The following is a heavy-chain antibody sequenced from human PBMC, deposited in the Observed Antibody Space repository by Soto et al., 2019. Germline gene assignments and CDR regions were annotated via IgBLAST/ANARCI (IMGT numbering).Heavy chain of an antibody. V-gene: IGHV4-59*01. D-gene: IGHD3-3*01. CDR3: ARVHYDYWSGIFWFDP. Sequence: QVQLQESGPGLVKPSETLSLTCTVSGGSISSYYWSWIRQPPGKGLEWIGYIYYSGSTNYNPSLESRVTISVDTSKNQFSLKLSSVTAADTAVYYCARVHYDYWSGIFWFDPWGQGTLVTVSS. CDR2: IYYSGST. CDR1: GGSISSYY. J-gene: IGHJ5*02.